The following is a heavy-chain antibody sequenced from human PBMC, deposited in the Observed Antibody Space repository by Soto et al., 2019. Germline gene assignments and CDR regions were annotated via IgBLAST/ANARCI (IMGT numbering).Heavy chain of an antibody. CDR1: GFNFATYW. D-gene: IGHD3-10*01. CDR2: IYPGDSDT. Sequence: GASLKISCKVTGFNFATYWIGWVRQMPGKGLEWMGMIYPGDSDTGYSPSFQGQVTISADKSISTAYLHWSSLKASDTAMYFCARGSGFSDFWGQGTQVTVSS. J-gene: IGHJ4*02. V-gene: IGHV5-51*01. CDR3: ARGSGFSDF.